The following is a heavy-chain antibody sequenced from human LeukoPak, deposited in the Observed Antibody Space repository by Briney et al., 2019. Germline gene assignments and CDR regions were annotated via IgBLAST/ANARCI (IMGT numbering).Heavy chain of an antibody. Sequence: GESLKISCKGSGYSFTSYWIGWVRQMPVKGLEWMGIIYPGDSDTRYSPSFQGQVTISADKSISTAYLQWSSLKASDTAMYYCARQTPNYYDSSGYFSWFDPWGQGTLVTVSS. CDR2: IYPGDSDT. CDR3: ARQTPNYYDSSGYFSWFDP. V-gene: IGHV5-51*01. CDR1: GYSFTSYW. D-gene: IGHD3-22*01. J-gene: IGHJ5*02.